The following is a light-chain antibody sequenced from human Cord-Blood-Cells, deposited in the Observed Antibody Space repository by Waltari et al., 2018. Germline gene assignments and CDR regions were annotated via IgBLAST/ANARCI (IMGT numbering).Light chain of an antibody. CDR3: QQRSNWTRT. V-gene: IGKV3-11*01. J-gene: IGKJ1*01. Sequence: EIVLTQSPATLSLSPGERATLSCRASQSVSSYLAWYQQKPVQAPRLLIYDASNRATGIPARFSGSGSGTDFTLTISSLEPEDFAVYYCQQRSNWTRTFGQGTKVEIK. CDR1: QSVSSY. CDR2: DAS.